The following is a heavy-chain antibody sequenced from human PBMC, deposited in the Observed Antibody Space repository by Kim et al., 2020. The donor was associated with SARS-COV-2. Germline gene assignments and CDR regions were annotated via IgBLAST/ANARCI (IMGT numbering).Heavy chain of an antibody. CDR2: IYPGDSDT. J-gene: IGHJ5*02. CDR1: GYSFTSYW. CDR3: ARETQVTYYGSGKPDNWFDP. V-gene: IGHV5-51*01. D-gene: IGHD3-10*01. Sequence: GESLKISRKGSGYSFTSYWIGWVRQMPGKGLEWMGIIYPGDSDTRYSPSFQGQVTISADKSISTAYLQWSSLKASDTAMYYCARETQVTYYGSGKPDNWFDPWGQGTLVTVSS.